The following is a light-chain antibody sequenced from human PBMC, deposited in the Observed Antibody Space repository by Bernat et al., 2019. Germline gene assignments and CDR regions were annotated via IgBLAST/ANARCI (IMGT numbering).Light chain of an antibody. J-gene: IGKJ1*01. CDR3: QQYHVYPPT. CDR2: SPS. V-gene: IGKV1-16*02. CDR1: LAISIS. Sequence: DIQMTQSPTLLSASVGNKVTIPGRASLAISISLAWFKQKPGRAPKSLIYSPSILQSEFPLKFSGSDYGTDFRLTISSLHPGDSAPYYCQQYHVYPPTFSQGTKVEIK.